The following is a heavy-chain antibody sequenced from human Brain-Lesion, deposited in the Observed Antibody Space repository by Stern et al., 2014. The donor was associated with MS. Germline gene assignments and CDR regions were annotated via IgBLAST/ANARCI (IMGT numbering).Heavy chain of an antibody. CDR3: AGEEDIRYCSGGSCTGNWFDP. J-gene: IGHJ5*02. CDR2: IYYSGNT. CDR1: GGSVSSTSYA. Sequence: VQLQESGPGLVKPSETLSLTCTVAGGSVSSTSYAWAWIRQPPGKGLEWIGTIYYSGNTYYSPSLQSRLTISLNTSKNQYSLQRGSVTAADTAVYYCAGEEDIRYCSGGSCTGNWFDPWGQGTLVTVSS. D-gene: IGHD2-15*01. V-gene: IGHV4-39*01.